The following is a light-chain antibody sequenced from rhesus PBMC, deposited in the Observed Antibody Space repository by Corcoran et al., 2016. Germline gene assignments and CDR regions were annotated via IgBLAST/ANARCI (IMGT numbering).Light chain of an antibody. V-gene: IGKV1-94*01. CDR2: AAS. CDR3: LQTYAVPYS. CDR1: QGINKG. Sequence: DIQMTQSPSSLSTSVGDRVTVSCRASQGINKGVSGYQQKPGKAPTLLIYAASNLTTGVSFRFSGGGSGTAYTLTIGSLQPEDVAAYYCLQTYAVPYSFGQGTRVQIK. J-gene: IGKJ2*01.